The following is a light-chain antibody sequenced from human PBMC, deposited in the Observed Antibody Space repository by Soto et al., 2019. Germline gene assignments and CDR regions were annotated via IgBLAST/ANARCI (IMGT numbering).Light chain of an antibody. CDR2: EVS. V-gene: IGLV2-8*01. CDR1: SSDVGGYNY. CDR3: RSYAGTVYV. J-gene: IGLJ1*01. Sequence: QSALTQPPSASGSPGQSVTISCTGTSSDVGGYNYVSWYQQHPGKAPKLMIYEVSKRPSGVPDRFSGSKSGNTASLTVSGLQAEDEAAYTSRSYAGTVYVSGTGTKLPV.